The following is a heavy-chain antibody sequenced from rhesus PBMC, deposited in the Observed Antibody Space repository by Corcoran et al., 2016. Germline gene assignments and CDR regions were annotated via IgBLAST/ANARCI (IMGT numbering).Heavy chain of an antibody. CDR1: GYSFTSYY. J-gene: IGHJ4*01. CDR3: ARASRGGYFDF. V-gene: IGHV1-180*01. CDR2: LAPDKRNT. Sequence: QVQLVQSGGDMKQPGASVMLSCNPSGYSFTSYYIHWVRQAPGQGLEWKGGLAPDKRNTGYAPNSQGRGTITTDSSTSTAYRELRSLRSEDTGVYYCARASRGGYFDFWGQGVLVTVSS. D-gene: IGHD3-9*01.